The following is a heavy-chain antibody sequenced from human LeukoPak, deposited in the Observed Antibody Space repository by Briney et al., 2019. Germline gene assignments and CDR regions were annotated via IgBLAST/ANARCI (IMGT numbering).Heavy chain of an antibody. J-gene: IGHJ4*02. CDR1: GFTFGSYG. CDR3: VRDRGDGYNQIDY. Sequence: GGSLRLSCAASGFTFGSYGLHWVRQAPGKGLECVAVISKDGSNEHYADPGKGRFTISRDNSKNTLYLQMNSLRTEDTAVYYCVRDRGDGYNQIDYWGQGTLVTVSS. D-gene: IGHD5-24*01. CDR2: ISKDGSNE. V-gene: IGHV3-30*04.